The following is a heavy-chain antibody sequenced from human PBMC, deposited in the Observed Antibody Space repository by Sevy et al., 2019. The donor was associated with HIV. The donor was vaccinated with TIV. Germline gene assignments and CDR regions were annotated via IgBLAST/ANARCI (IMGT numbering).Heavy chain of an antibody. CDR3: VKEGPVAGLDH. J-gene: IGHJ4*02. Sequence: GGSLRLSCAGSGFIFSNYAMNWVRQAPGQGLEWVSDISGSGGSTYYADSVKGRFTISRDNSKNMLYLQMNSLRADDTAVYYCVKEGPVAGLDHWGQGTLVTVSS. CDR1: GFIFSNYA. D-gene: IGHD6-19*01. CDR2: ISGSGGST. V-gene: IGHV3-23*01.